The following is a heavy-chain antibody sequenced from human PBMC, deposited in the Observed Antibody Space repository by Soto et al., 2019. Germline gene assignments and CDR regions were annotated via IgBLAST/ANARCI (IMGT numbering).Heavy chain of an antibody. Sequence: SQTLSLTCDISGDSVSSDSTAWNWIRQSPSRGLEWLGRTYYKSKWFYNYAVSVRSRIAIKSDTSKNQFSLQLNSVTPEDTAVYFSARGDQWVQYWGQGTLVTVSS. CDR2: TYYKSKWFY. CDR1: GDSVSSDSTA. CDR3: ARGDQWVQY. V-gene: IGHV6-1*01. D-gene: IGHD1-26*01. J-gene: IGHJ4*02.